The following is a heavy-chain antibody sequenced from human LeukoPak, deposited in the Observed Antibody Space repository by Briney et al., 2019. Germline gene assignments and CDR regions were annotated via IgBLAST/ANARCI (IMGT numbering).Heavy chain of an antibody. J-gene: IGHJ5*02. Sequence: SETLSLTCAVYGGSFSGYYWSWIRQPPGKGLEWIWEINHSGSTNYNPSLKSRVTISVDTSKNQFSLKLSSVTAADTAVYYCARGLWYGSGSPRWFDPWGQGTLVTVSS. CDR3: ARGLWYGSGSPRWFDP. V-gene: IGHV4-34*01. CDR2: INHSGST. D-gene: IGHD3-10*01. CDR1: GGSFSGYY.